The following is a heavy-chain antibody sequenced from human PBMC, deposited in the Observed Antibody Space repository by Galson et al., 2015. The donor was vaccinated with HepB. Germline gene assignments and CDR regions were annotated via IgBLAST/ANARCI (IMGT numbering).Heavy chain of an antibody. CDR1: GFTFSSYA. CDR3: AREMTTVTTSGAFDI. Sequence: SLRLSCAASGFTFSSYAMHWVRQAPGKGLEWVAVISYDGSNKYYADSVKGRFTISRDNSKNTLYLQMNSLRAEDTAVYYCAREMTTVTTSGAFDIWGQGTMVTVSS. CDR2: ISYDGSNK. D-gene: IGHD4-17*01. J-gene: IGHJ3*02. V-gene: IGHV3-30*04.